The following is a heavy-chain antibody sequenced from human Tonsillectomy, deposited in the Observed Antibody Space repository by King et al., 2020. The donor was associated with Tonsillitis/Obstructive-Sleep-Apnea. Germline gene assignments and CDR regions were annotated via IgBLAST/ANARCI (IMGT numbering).Heavy chain of an antibody. Sequence: VQLVESGGGLVKPGGSLRLSCAASGFTFSNAWMSWVRQAPGKGLEWVGRIKSKTDGGTTDYAAPVKGRFTISRDDSKNTLYLQMNSLKTEDTAVYYCTTHMGMNWSGYPIDAFYIWGQGTMVTVSS. CDR3: TTHMGMNWSGYPIDAFYI. D-gene: IGHD3-3*01. V-gene: IGHV3-15*01. J-gene: IGHJ3*02. CDR1: GFTFSNAW. CDR2: IKSKTDGGTT.